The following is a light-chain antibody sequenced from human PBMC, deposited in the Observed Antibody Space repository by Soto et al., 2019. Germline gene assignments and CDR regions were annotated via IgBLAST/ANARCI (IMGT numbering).Light chain of an antibody. J-gene: IGLJ2*01. V-gene: IGLV2-11*01. CDR3: SSYARSDTMI. Sequence: QSALTQPRSVSGSPGQSVTISCTGTSSDVGGYNYVSWYQQHPGKAPKLFIYDVTERPSGVPDRFSASKSGNTASLTISELQAEDEADYYCSSYARSDTMIFGGGTKLTVL. CDR1: SSDVGGYNY. CDR2: DVT.